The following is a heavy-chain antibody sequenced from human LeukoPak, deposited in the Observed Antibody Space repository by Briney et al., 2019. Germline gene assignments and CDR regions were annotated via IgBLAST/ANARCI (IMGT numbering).Heavy chain of an antibody. D-gene: IGHD6-13*01. CDR2: ISGSGGST. CDR1: GFTFSSYA. Sequence: GGSLRLTCAASGFTFSSYAMSWVRQAPGKGLEWVSAISGSGGSTYYADSVKGRFTISRDNSKNTLYLQMNSLRAEDTAVYYCAKRPQLAAAGYYFDYWGQGTLVTVSS. CDR3: AKRPQLAAAGYYFDY. V-gene: IGHV3-23*01. J-gene: IGHJ4*02.